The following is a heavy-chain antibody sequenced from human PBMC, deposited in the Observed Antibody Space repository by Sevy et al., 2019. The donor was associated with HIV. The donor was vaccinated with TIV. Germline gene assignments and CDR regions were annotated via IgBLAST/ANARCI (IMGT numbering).Heavy chain of an antibody. Sequence: GGSLRLSCAASGFTFSSFGMHWVRQVPGKGLEWVSFISYEGSDKRYVDSVKGRFTISRDSSKNILYLQMNSLRGGDTAVYYCAKDGPPYYTSGSYMYYFDYWGQGALVTVSS. J-gene: IGHJ4*02. D-gene: IGHD3-10*01. V-gene: IGHV3-30*18. CDR3: AKDGPPYYTSGSYMYYFDY. CDR1: GFTFSSFG. CDR2: ISYEGSDK.